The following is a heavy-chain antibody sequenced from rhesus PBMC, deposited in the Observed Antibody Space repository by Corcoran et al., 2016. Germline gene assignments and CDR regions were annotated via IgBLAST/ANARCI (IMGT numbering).Heavy chain of an antibody. V-gene: IGHV4S10*01. CDR2: IYGSSTGN. J-gene: IGHJ4*01. CDR3: ARDPRAYCRTFDY. CDR1: GGSISDSYR. D-gene: IGHD2-21*01. Sequence: VQLQESGPGVVKPSETLSLTCTVSGGSISDSYRWSWLRQPPGKGLEWIGYIYGSSTGNNHIPSIKSRVTMSKDTSKSQFAVKLRAVTAADTAVYYGARDPRAYCRTFDYWGQGVLVTVSS.